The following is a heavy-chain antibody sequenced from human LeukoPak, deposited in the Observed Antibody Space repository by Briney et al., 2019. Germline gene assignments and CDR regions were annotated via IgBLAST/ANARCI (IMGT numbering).Heavy chain of an antibody. CDR3: ARDHYYYDSSGYPTS. D-gene: IGHD3-22*01. V-gene: IGHV3-7*01. CDR2: IKQDGSEK. CDR1: GFTFSSYA. J-gene: IGHJ5*02. Sequence: PGGSLRLSCAASGFTFSSYAMSWVRQAPGKGLEWVANIKQDGSEKYYVDSVKGRFTISRDNAKNSLYLQMNSLRAEDTAVYYCARDHYYYDSSGYPTSWGQGTLVTVSS.